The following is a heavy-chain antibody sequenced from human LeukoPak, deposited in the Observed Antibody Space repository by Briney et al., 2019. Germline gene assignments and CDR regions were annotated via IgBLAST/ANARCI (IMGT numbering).Heavy chain of an antibody. D-gene: IGHD2-15*01. Sequence: SETLSLTCAVYGGSFSGYYWSWIRQPPGKGLEWIGEINHSGSTNYNPSLKSRVTISVDTSKNQFSLKLSSVTAADTAVYYCARAECSGGSCYPGDFDYWGQGTLVTVSS. CDR2: INHSGST. CDR1: GGSFSGYY. J-gene: IGHJ4*02. V-gene: IGHV4-34*01. CDR3: ARAECSGGSCYPGDFDY.